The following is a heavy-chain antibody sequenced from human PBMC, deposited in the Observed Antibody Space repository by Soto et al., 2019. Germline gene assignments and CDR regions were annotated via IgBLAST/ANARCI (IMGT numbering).Heavy chain of an antibody. CDR1: GDSVSSNSAA. V-gene: IGHV6-1*01. CDR2: TYYRSKWYN. J-gene: IGHJ6*02. Sequence: PSQTLSLTCAISGDSVSSNSAAWNWIRQSPSRGLERLGRTYYRSKWYNDYAVSVKSRITINPDTSKNQFSLQLNSVTPEDTAVYYCARVKEGIAVAGTDYYYGMDVWGQGTTVTVSS. D-gene: IGHD6-19*01. CDR3: ARVKEGIAVAGTDYYYGMDV.